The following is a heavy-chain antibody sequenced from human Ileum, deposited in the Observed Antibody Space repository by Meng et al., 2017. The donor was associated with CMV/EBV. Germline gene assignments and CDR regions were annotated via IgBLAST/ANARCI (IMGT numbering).Heavy chain of an antibody. J-gene: IGHJ4*02. Sequence: LQKWGAGLLRPSETPSLTCAVYGGSFSPYYWSWIRQSPGKGLEWIAEIDHTGSTNYNPSLRSRVTISIDTSSSHFSLNLTSATAADTAVYYCARGGGTPIRGVLPFDFWGQGTLVTVSS. CDR2: IDHTGST. CDR3: ARGGGTPIRGVLPFDF. CDR1: GGSFSPYY. D-gene: IGHD3-10*01. V-gene: IGHV4-34*01.